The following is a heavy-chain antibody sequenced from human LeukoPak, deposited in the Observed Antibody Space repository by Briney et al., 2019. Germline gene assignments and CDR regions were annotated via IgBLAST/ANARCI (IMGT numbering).Heavy chain of an antibody. CDR1: GSSFTNSG. CDR2: ISICNGNT. V-gene: IGHV1-18*01. CDR3: ARISYDFGSGYSMPDDP. D-gene: IGHD3-3*01. J-gene: IGHJ5*02. Sequence: GTSVNVSCNASGSSFTNSGISWVRQAPGQGLGWMGGISICNGNTDYAQKFRGRVTMTTDTFTSTAYMELRSLRSADTADYYCARISYDFGSGYSMPDDPWGQGTLVTVSS.